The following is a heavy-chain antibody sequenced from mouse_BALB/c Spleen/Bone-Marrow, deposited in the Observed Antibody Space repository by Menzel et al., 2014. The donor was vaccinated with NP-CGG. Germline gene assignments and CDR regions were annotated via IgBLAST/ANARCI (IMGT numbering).Heavy chain of an antibody. Sequence: QVQLQQSGPGLVQPSQSLSITCTVSGFSLTSYGVHWVRQSPGKGLEWLGVIWRGGSTDYNAAFMSRLSITKDNSKSQVFLKMNSLQADDTAIYYCAKIGTTTGAMDYWGQGTSVTVSP. V-gene: IGHV2-5*01. CDR2: IWRGGST. CDR1: GFSLTSYG. CDR3: AKIGTTTGAMDY. D-gene: IGHD2-14*01. J-gene: IGHJ4*01.